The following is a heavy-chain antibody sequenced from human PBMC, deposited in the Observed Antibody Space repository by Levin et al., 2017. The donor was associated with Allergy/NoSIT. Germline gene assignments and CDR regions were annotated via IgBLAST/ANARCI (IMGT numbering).Heavy chain of an antibody. CDR3: ARHWSMVQGVIIRYYAFDI. Sequence: GGSLRLSCKGSGYSFTSYWISWVRQMPGKGLEWMGRIDPSDSYTNYSPSFQGHVTISADKSISTAYLQWSSLKASDTAMYYCARHWSMVQGVIIRYYAFDIWGQGTMVTVSS. V-gene: IGHV5-10-1*01. D-gene: IGHD3-10*01. J-gene: IGHJ3*02. CDR2: IDPSDSYT. CDR1: GYSFTSYW.